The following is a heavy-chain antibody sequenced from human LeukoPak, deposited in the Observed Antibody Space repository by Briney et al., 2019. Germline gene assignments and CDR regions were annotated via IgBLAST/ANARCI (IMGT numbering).Heavy chain of an antibody. CDR2: ISGSGGST. Sequence: PGGSLRLSCAASGFTFSSYAMSWVRQAPGKGLEWVSPISGSGGSTYYVDSVKGRFTISRDNSKNTLYLQMNSLRAEDTAVYYCAKGPIANGYYFEYWGQGSLVTVSS. J-gene: IGHJ4*02. V-gene: IGHV3-23*01. CDR1: GFTFSSYA. D-gene: IGHD6-13*01. CDR3: AKGPIANGYYFEY.